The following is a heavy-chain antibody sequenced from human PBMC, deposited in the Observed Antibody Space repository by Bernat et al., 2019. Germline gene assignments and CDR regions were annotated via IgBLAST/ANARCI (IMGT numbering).Heavy chain of an antibody. Sequence: VQLVESGGGVVQPGGSLRLSCAASGFTFSSYEMNWVRQAPGKGLEWVSYISSSGSTIYYADSVKGRFTISRDNAKNSLYLQMNSLRAEDTAVYYCAREVAVARVNWFDPWGQGTLVTVSS. CDR1: GFTFSSYE. V-gene: IGHV3-48*03. CDR3: AREVAVARVNWFDP. CDR2: ISSSGSTI. J-gene: IGHJ5*02. D-gene: IGHD6-19*01.